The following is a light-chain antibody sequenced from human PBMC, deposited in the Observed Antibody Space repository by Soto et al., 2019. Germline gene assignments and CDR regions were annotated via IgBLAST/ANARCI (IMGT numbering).Light chain of an antibody. Sequence: EIVMTQSPATLSVSPGERATLFCRASQSISSNLAWYQQKAGQAPRHLIYGTSTRATGIPARFSGSGSGTEFTLSISGLQSEDFAVYYCQQYNNWPPLTFGGGTKVEIK. CDR3: QQYNNWPPLT. CDR2: GTS. CDR1: QSISSN. J-gene: IGKJ4*01. V-gene: IGKV3-15*01.